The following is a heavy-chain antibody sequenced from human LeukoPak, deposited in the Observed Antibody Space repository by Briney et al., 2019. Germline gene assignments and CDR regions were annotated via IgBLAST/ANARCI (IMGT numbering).Heavy chain of an antibody. CDR3: AILVVPAAIGNYYGMDV. Sequence: GSSVKVSRKASGGTFSSYAISWVRQAPGQGLEWMGGIIPIFGTANYAQKFQGRVTITADESTSTAYMELSSLRSEDTAVYYCAILVVPAAIGNYYGMDVWGKGTTVTVSS. V-gene: IGHV1-69*01. CDR1: GGTFSSYA. D-gene: IGHD2-2*01. J-gene: IGHJ6*04. CDR2: IIPIFGTA.